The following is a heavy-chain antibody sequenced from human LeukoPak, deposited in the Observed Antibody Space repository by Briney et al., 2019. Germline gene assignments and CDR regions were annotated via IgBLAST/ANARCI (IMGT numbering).Heavy chain of an antibody. J-gene: IGHJ6*02. CDR3: ARDLGSPGYYYYGMDV. Sequence: SETLSLTCTVSGGSISSYYWSWIRQPPGKGLEWIGYIYYSGSTNYNPSLKSRVTISVDASKNQFSLKLSSVTAADTAVYYCARDLGSPGYYYYGMDVWGQGTTVTVSS. CDR2: IYYSGST. V-gene: IGHV4-59*01. D-gene: IGHD6-13*01. CDR1: GGSISSYY.